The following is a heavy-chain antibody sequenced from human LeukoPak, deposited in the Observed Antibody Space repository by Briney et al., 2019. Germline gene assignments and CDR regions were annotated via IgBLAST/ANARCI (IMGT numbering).Heavy chain of an antibody. D-gene: IGHD2-21*02. V-gene: IGHV1-69*01. J-gene: IGHJ4*02. CDR3: TRDTCGGDCYNFDY. Sequence: ASVKVSCKASGGTFSSYAISWVRQAPGQGLEWMGGIIPIFGTANYAQKFQGRVTITADESTSTAYMELNSLKTEDTAIYYYTRDTCGGDCYNFDYWGQGTLVTVSS. CDR2: IIPIFGTA. CDR1: GGTFSSYA.